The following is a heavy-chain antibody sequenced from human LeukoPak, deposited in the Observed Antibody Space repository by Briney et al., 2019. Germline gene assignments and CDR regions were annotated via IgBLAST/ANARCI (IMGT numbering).Heavy chain of an antibody. Sequence: GASVKVSCKASGYTFTSYYMHWVRQAPGQGLEWMGIINPSGGSTSYAQKFQGRVTMTRDTSTSTVYMELSSLRSDDTAVYYCARDQGDSSGYYYSPYYYYYYGMDVWGQGTTVTVSS. CDR2: INPSGGST. V-gene: IGHV1-46*01. CDR3: ARDQGDSSGYYYSPYYYYYYGMDV. J-gene: IGHJ6*02. D-gene: IGHD3-22*01. CDR1: GYTFTSYY.